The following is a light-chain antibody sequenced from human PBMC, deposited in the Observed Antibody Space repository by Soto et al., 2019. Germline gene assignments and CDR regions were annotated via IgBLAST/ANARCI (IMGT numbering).Light chain of an antibody. CDR1: QGISQY. CDR3: QQVNFYPFT. Sequence: DNHLTSSPSLHSASVGDRVTITCRASQGISQYVAWYQQKPGKAPKLLIYAAVVLQGGVPSRFSGTGSATEFILTISCLQPEDFATYYCQQVNFYPFTFGGGTKVDIK. V-gene: IGKV1-9*01. CDR2: AAV. J-gene: IGKJ4*02.